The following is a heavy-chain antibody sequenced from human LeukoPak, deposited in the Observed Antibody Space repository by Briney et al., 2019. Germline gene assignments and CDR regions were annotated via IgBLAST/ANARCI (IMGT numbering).Heavy chain of an antibody. CDR2: IGAGGDT. V-gene: IGHV3-13*01. J-gene: IGHJ4*02. CDR1: GFTFSTYD. D-gene: IGHD3-10*01. CDR3: ASSYEYGSGSYYD. Sequence: PGGSLRLSCAASGFTFSTYDMHWVRQTTGKGLEWVSAIGAGGDTYYQDSVKGRFTISRDNSKNTLYLQMNSLRAEDTAVYYCASSYEYGSGSYYDWGQGTLVTVSS.